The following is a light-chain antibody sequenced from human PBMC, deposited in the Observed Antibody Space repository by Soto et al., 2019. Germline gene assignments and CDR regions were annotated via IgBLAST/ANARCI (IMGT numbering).Light chain of an antibody. CDR3: QQYNNWPPGRT. Sequence: EIVMTQSPATLSVSPGERATLSCRASQSVSSNLAWYQQKPGQAPRLLIYGASTRATGIPAKFSGSGSGTEFTLTIGSLQSEDFAIYFCQQYNNWPPGRTFGQGTMVEIK. V-gene: IGKV3-15*01. CDR1: QSVSSN. CDR2: GAS. J-gene: IGKJ1*01.